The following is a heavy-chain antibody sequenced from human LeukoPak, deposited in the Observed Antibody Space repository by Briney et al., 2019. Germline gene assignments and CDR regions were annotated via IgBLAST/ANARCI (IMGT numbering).Heavy chain of an antibody. D-gene: IGHD3-22*01. CDR3: AKDIYYYDSSGYYPTLGY. V-gene: IGHV3-43D*04. J-gene: IGHJ4*02. CDR2: ISWDGGST. Sequence: GGCLRLSCAASGFTFDDYAMHWVRQAPGKGLEWVSLISWDGGSTYYADSVKGRFTISRDNSKNSLYLQMNSLRAEDTALYYCAKDIYYYDSSGYYPTLGYWGQGTLVTVSS. CDR1: GFTFDDYA.